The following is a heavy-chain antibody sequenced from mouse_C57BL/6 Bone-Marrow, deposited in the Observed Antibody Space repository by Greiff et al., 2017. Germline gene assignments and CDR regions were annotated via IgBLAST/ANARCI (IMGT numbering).Heavy chain of an antibody. J-gene: IGHJ2*01. CDR1: GYTFTSYW. D-gene: IGHD1-1*01. V-gene: IGHV1-64*01. Sequence: QVQLQQPGAELVKPGASVKLSCKASGYTFTSYWMHWVKQRPGQGLEWIGMIHPNSGSTNYNEKFKSKATLTVDKSSSTAYMQLSSLTSEDSAFYYCARPITTVVAFDYWGQGTTLTVSS. CDR2: IHPNSGST. CDR3: ARPITTVVAFDY.